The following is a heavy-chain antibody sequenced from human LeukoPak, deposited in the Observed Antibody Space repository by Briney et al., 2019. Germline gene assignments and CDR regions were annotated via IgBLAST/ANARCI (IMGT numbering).Heavy chain of an antibody. J-gene: IGHJ4*02. CDR1: GLTFSNYW. CDR2: VNEDGSAK. V-gene: IGHV3-7*01. D-gene: IGHD1-1*01. Sequence: GGSLRLSCVVSGLTFSNYWMIWVRQAPGKGLESVAIVNEDGSAKYYLDSVKGRYTISRDNARNSLYLEMNSLRAEDTAVYYCARDYWRSIDHWGQGTLVTVSS. CDR3: ARDYWRSIDH.